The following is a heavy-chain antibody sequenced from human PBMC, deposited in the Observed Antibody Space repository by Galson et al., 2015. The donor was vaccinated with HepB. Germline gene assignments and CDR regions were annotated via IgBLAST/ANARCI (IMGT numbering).Heavy chain of an antibody. Sequence: SLRLSCAVSGFNFNEFYMTWIRQSPGKGLEWISYISGSGTNTDYADSVKGRFTVSRDNTKKSLFLQVNSLRAEDTAVYYCAKAAGWFDPLGQGILVTVSS. CDR3: AKAAGWFDP. CDR1: GFNFNEFY. J-gene: IGHJ5*02. CDR2: ISGSGTNT. V-gene: IGHV3-11*01.